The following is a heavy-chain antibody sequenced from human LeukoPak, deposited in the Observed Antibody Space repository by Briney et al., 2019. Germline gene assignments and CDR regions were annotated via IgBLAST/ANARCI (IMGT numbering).Heavy chain of an antibody. CDR1: GGSINSGDYY. Sequence: PSETLSLTCTVSGGSINSGDYYWSWIRQPPGKGLEWIGYISHSGNSYFNPSLKSRIILSVDTSKNQFSLKLSSVTAADTAVYYCARQPSTRYCSSATCYTLDIWGQGTMVTVSS. D-gene: IGHD2-2*02. J-gene: IGHJ3*02. CDR3: ARQPSTRYCSSATCYTLDI. CDR2: ISHSGNS. V-gene: IGHV4-30-4*08.